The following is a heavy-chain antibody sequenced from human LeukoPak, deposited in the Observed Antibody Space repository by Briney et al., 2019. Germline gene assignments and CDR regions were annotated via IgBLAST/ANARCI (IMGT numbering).Heavy chain of an antibody. CDR1: GFTVSSNY. CDR3: ARAAAGFDY. J-gene: IGHJ4*02. Sequence: GGSLRLSCATSGFTVSSNYMSWVRQAPGKGLEWVSVIYSGGSTYYADSVKGRFTISRDNAKNSLYLQTNSLRAEDTAVYYCARAAAGFDYWGQGTLVTVSS. D-gene: IGHD6-13*01. V-gene: IGHV3-53*01. CDR2: IYSGGST.